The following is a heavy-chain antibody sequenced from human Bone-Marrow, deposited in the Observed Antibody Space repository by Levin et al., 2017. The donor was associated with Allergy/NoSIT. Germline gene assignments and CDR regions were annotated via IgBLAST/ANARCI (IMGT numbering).Heavy chain of an antibody. CDR2: ISGSGGST. Sequence: GGSLRLSCAASGFTFSSYAMSWVRQAPGKGLEWVSAISGSGGSTYYADSVKGRFTISRDNSKNTLYLQMNSLRAEDTAVYYCAKDQDYGDYGRKFFFDYWGQGTLVTVSS. CDR1: GFTFSSYA. D-gene: IGHD4-17*01. V-gene: IGHV3-23*01. CDR3: AKDQDYGDYGRKFFFDY. J-gene: IGHJ4*02.